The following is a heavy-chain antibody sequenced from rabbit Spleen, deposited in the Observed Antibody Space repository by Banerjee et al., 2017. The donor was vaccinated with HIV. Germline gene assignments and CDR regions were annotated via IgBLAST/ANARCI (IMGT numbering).Heavy chain of an antibody. Sequence: QSLEESGGDLVKPGASLTLTCTASGVSFSSSSYMCWVRQAPGKGLEWIACIDSGSSGFTYFATWAKGRFTCSKTSSTTATLQMTRLTAADTATYFCARDGSGWGANFNLWGPGTLVTVS. V-gene: IGHV1S40*01. D-gene: IGHD4-1*01. CDR2: IDSGSSGFT. CDR1: GVSFSSSSY. CDR3: ARDGSGWGANFNL. J-gene: IGHJ4*01.